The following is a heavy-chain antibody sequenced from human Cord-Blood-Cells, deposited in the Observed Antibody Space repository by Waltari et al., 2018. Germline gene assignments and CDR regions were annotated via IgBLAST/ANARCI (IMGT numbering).Heavy chain of an antibody. D-gene: IGHD1-7*01. CDR1: GGSFSGYS. CDR2: INHSGST. J-gene: IGHJ4*02. CDR3: ARGGWNYDFDY. Sequence: QVQLQQWGAGLLKPSETLSLTCAVYGGSFSGYSWSWIRQPPGKGLEWIGEINHSGSTNYNPSLKSRVTISVDTSKNQFSLKLSSVTAADTAVYYCARGGWNYDFDYWGQGTLVTVSS. V-gene: IGHV4-34*01.